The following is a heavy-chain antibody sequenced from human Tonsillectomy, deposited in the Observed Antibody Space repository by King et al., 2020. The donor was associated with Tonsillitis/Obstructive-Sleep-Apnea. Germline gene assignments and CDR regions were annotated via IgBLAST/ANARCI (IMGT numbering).Heavy chain of an antibody. J-gene: IGHJ6*03. CDR1: GFTFRSYV. Sequence: VQLVESGGGVVRPGRSLRLFCSASGFTFRSYVMHWVRQAPGKGLEWVADIMYDGSSQSNGDSVKGRFTISRDNSRNTLYLQMNSLRAEDTAVYYCARDHFMDVWGKGTTVTVSS. V-gene: IGHV3-30*01. CDR2: IMYDGSSQ. CDR3: ARDHFMDV.